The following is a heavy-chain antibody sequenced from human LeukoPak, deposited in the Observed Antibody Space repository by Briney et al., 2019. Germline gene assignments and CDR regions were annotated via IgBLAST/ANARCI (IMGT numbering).Heavy chain of an antibody. J-gene: IGHJ1*01. CDR3: ARHTSAYSPFQH. CDR2: VYTSGST. D-gene: IGHD6-19*01. CDR1: GGSISSYY. V-gene: IGHV4-4*09. Sequence: PETLSLTCTVSGGSISSYYWSWIRQPPGKGLEWIGHVYTSGSTNYSPSLNSRVTISVDTSKNQFSLRLSSVTAADTAVYYCARHTSAYSPFQHWGQGTLVSVSS.